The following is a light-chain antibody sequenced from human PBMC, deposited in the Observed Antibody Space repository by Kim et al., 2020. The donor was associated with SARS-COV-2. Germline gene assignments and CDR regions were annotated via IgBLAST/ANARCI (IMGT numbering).Light chain of an antibody. V-gene: IGLV3-1*01. CDR3: QAWDTNTGVI. J-gene: IGLJ2*01. Sequence: SPGQTASITCYGDTLVTGYAYCNQQRTGQAPVLLIYQKVKRPSGIPERFSGSNSGNTATLTIRGTQSEDEADYYCQAWDTNTGVIFGGGTKVTVL. CDR2: QKV. CDR1: TLVTGY.